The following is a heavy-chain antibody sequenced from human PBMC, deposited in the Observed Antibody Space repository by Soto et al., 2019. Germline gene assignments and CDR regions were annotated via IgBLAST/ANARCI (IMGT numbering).Heavy chain of an antibody. J-gene: IGHJ3*02. CDR3: AKRGYSSGWDAFDI. Sequence: EVQLVESGGGLVQPGRSLRLSCAASGFTFDDYAMHWVRQAPGKGLEWVSGISWNSGSIGYADSVKGRFTISRDNAKNALYLQMNSLRAKDTAVYYCAKRGYSSGWDAFDIWGQGTMVTVSS. CDR2: ISWNSGSI. D-gene: IGHD6-19*01. CDR1: GFTFDDYA. V-gene: IGHV3-9*01.